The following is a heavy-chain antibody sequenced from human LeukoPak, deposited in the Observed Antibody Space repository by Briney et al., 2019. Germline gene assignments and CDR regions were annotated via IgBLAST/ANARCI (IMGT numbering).Heavy chain of an antibody. CDR1: GGSISSDSYY. D-gene: IGHD6-19*01. V-gene: IGHV4-39*01. CDR2: IYYSGST. Sequence: SETLSLTCTVSGGSISSDSYYWAWIRQPPGKGLEWIASIYYSGSTYYNPSLKSRVTISVDTSRNQFSLKLSSVTAADTAVYYCASLAVAGLSEGYWGQGTLVIVSS. CDR3: ASLAVAGLSEGY. J-gene: IGHJ4*02.